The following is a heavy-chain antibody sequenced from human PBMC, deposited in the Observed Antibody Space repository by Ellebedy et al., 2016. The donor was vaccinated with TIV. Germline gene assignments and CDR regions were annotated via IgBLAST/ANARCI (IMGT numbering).Heavy chain of an antibody. V-gene: IGHV3-23*01. CDR2: ISGIGDST. CDR3: AKSYFDYWSGYFNWFDT. Sequence: GESLKISCAASGFTFSSYAMNWVRQAPGKGLEWVSTISGIGDSTYHAESLKGRFTISRDNSKNTLSLQMNSLRAEDTAMYYCAKSYFDYWSGYFNWFDTWGQGTLVTVSS. J-gene: IGHJ5*02. D-gene: IGHD3-3*01. CDR1: GFTFSSYA.